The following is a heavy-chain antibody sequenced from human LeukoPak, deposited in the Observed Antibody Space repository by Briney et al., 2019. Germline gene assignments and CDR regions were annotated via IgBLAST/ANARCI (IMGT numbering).Heavy chain of an antibody. CDR3: ARYGSGTYSFDY. V-gene: IGHV4-59*01. D-gene: IGHD3-10*01. J-gene: IGHJ4*02. CDR1: GGSLRNYY. CDR2: IYYSGST. Sequence: SETLSLTCTVSGGSLRNYYWSGIRQPPGKGLEWIGYIYYSGSTNSNPSLKSRVTISVDTSKNQFSLKLTSVTAADTAVYYCARYGSGTYSFDYWGQGTLVVVSS.